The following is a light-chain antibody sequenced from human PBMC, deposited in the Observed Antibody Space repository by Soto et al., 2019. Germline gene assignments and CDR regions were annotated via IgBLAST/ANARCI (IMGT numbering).Light chain of an antibody. CDR2: EVY. V-gene: IGLV2-8*01. J-gene: IGLJ1*01. CDR1: SSDVGGYNY. CDR3: SSYVGTNSYV. Sequence: QSVLTQPPSASGSPGQSVTISCTGTSSDVGGYNYVPWYQHHPGKAPKFIIYEVYKRPSGVPDRFSGSKSGNTAALTVSGLQAEDEADYYCSSYVGTNSYVFGTGTKVTVL.